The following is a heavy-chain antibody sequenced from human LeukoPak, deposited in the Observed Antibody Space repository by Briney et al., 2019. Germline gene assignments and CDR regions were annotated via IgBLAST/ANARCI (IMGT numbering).Heavy chain of an antibody. CDR3: ARAGRSSTSCYLRGNWFDP. V-gene: IGHV4-31*03. CDR2: IYYSGST. D-gene: IGHD2-2*01. Sequence: SETLSLTCTVSGGSISSGGYYWSWIRQHPGKGLEWIGYIYYSGSTYYNPSLKSRVTISVDTSKNQFSLKLSSVTAADTAVYYCARAGRSSTSCYLRGNWFDPWGQGTLVTVSS. J-gene: IGHJ5*02. CDR1: GGSISSGGYY.